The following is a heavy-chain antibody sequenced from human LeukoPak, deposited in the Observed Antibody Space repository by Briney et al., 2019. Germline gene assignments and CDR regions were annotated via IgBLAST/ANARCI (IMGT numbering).Heavy chain of an antibody. CDR2: ISAYNGNT. D-gene: IGHD3/OR15-3a*01. CDR1: GYTFTSYG. Sequence: ASVKVSCKASGYTFTSYGISWVRQAPGQGLEWMGWISAYNGNTNYAQKFQGRVIITRDTSASTAYMELSSLRSEDTAVYYCAVNWTYMRHWGQGTLVTVSS. J-gene: IGHJ4*02. V-gene: IGHV1-18*01. CDR3: AVNWTYMRH.